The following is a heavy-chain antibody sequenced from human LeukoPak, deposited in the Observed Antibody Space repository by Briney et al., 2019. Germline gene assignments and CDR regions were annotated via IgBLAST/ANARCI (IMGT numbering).Heavy chain of an antibody. Sequence: PGGSLRLSCAASGFTFSDYYMSWIRQAPGKGLEWVSYISSSGSTIYYADSVKGRFTISRDNAKNSLYLQMNSLRAEDTAVYYCARDNYGSGSYSSYYYYMDVWGKGTTVTVSS. CDR3: ARDNYGSGSYSSYYYYMDV. V-gene: IGHV3-11*01. J-gene: IGHJ6*03. CDR1: GFTFSDYY. CDR2: ISSSGSTI. D-gene: IGHD3-10*01.